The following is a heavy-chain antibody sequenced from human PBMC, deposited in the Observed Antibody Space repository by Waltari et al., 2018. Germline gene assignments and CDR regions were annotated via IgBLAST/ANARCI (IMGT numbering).Heavy chain of an antibody. V-gene: IGHV3-7*01. D-gene: IGHD2-2*01. CDR1: GFTFSSDW. J-gene: IGHJ4*02. CDR3: AKSRGFEY. CDR2: INYNGSQK. Sequence: EVQLVESGGGLVQPGGSLRLSCGASGFTFSSDWMSWVRQTPGKGLEWVANINYNGSQKYYVDSVKGRFTISRDNAKNSVYLQMNSLRVEDTAVYYCAKSRGFEYWGQGTLITVSS.